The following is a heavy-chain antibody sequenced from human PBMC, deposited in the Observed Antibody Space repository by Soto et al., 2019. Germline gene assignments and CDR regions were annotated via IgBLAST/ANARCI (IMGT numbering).Heavy chain of an antibody. J-gene: IGHJ4*02. D-gene: IGHD2-15*01. CDR1: GGSISSYY. CDR2: VYYSGST. CDR3: ARHCSDGSCYVY. Sequence: QVQLQESGPGLVKPSETLTLTCTVSGGSISSYYWSWIRQPPGKGLEWIGYVYYSGSTNYNPSLKSRVTISVDTSKNQFSLKLSSVTAADTAVYSCARHCSDGSCYVYWGQGTLVTVSS. V-gene: IGHV4-59*08.